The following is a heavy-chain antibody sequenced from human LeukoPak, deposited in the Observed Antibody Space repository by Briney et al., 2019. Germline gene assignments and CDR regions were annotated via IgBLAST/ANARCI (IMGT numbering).Heavy chain of an antibody. D-gene: IGHD5-12*01. CDR1: GGSFSGYY. CDR3: ARNGGYDYYYYYYMDV. CDR2: INHSGST. V-gene: IGHV4-34*01. Sequence: PSETLSPTCAVYGGSFSGYYWSWIRQPPGKGLEWIGEINHSGSTNYNPSLKSRVTISVDTSKNQFSLKLSSVTAADTAVYYCARNGGYDYYYYYYMDVWGKGTTVTISS. J-gene: IGHJ6*03.